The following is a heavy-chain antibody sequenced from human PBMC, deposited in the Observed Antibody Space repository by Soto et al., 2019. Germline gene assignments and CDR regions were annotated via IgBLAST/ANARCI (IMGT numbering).Heavy chain of an antibody. V-gene: IGHV3-48*03. Sequence: EVQLLESGGGLVQPGGSLSFSCAASGFTFDPYQMSWARQAPGKGLEWLSDLRNGGGTPYDEDSVKARFTVTRDNAKNSMYLQMKSLRVEDTGVYYCTRRYCYNNGCLIDYWGQGTLVTVSS. CDR2: LRNGGGTP. CDR3: TRRYCYNNGCLIDY. CDR1: GFTFDPYQ. J-gene: IGHJ4*02. D-gene: IGHD3-16*02.